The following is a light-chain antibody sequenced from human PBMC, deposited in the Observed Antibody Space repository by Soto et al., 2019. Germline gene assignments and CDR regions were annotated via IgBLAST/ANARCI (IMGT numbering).Light chain of an antibody. CDR2: HVG. Sequence: QSALTQPRSVSGSPGPSVTISFSGTSSDVGGYEYVSWYQQHPGKAPRLLIYHVGQRPSGVPDRFSGSKSGTTASLTISGLQAEDEAEYFCSSCTDGRTFVFGGGTKLTVL. CDR3: SSCTDGRTFV. V-gene: IGLV2-11*01. CDR1: SSDVGGYEY. J-gene: IGLJ2*01.